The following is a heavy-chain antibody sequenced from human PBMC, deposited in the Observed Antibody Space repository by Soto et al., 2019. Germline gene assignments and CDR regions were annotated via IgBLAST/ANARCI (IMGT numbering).Heavy chain of an antibody. J-gene: IGHJ4*02. V-gene: IGHV3-30*18. CDR2: ISYDGSNK. Sequence: QVQLVESGGGVVQPGRSLRLSCAASGFTFSSYGMHWVRQAPGKGLEWVAVISYDGSNKYYADSVKGRFTISRDNSKNTLYLQMNSLRAEDTAVYYCAKDTIAVAPTFDYWGQGTLVIVSS. CDR1: GFTFSSYG. D-gene: IGHD6-19*01. CDR3: AKDTIAVAPTFDY.